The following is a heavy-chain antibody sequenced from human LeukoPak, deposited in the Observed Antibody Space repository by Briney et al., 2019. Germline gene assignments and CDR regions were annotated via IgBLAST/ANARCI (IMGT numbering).Heavy chain of an antibody. V-gene: IGHV3-23*01. Sequence: PGGSLRLSCAASGFTFSSYAMSWVRQAPGKGLEWVSAISGSGGSTYYADSVKGGFTISRDNSKNTLYLQMNSLRAEDTAVYYCAKVGEPWGYSYGYYFDYWGQGTLVTVSS. CDR2: ISGSGGST. J-gene: IGHJ4*02. CDR1: GFTFSSYA. CDR3: AKVGEPWGYSYGYYFDY. D-gene: IGHD5-18*01.